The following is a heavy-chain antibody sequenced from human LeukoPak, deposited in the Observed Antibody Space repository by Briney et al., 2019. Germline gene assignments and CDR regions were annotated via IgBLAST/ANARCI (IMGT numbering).Heavy chain of an antibody. V-gene: IGHV1-2*02. J-gene: IGHJ5*02. D-gene: IGHD4-17*01. CDR2: INPNSGGT. CDR1: GYTFTGYY. CDR3: ATATALRGANWFDP. Sequence: ASVKVSCKASGYTFTGYYMHWVRQAPGQGLEWMGWINPNSGGTNYAQKFQGRVTMTRDTSTDTAYMELSSLRSEDTAVYYCATATALRGANWFDPWGQGTLVTVSS.